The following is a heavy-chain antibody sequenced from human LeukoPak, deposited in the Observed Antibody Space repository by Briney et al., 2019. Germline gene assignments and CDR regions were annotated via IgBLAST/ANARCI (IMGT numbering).Heavy chain of an antibody. Sequence: GGSLRLSCTVSDFAFSNYYMSWIRQPPGKGLEWVSYIRGSGGAIYYADSVQGRFTISRDNAKNSVYLQMDSLRVEDTAVYYCVRGMQLGYWGQGTLVTVSS. V-gene: IGHV3-11*04. D-gene: IGHD6-13*01. J-gene: IGHJ4*02. CDR2: IRGSGGAI. CDR3: VRGMQLGY. CDR1: DFAFSNYY.